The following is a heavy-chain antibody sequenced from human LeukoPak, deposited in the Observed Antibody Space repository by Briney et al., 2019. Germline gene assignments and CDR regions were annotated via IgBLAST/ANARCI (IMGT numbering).Heavy chain of an antibody. J-gene: IGHJ5*02. V-gene: IGHV4-39*07. CDR1: GGSISSGGYY. Sequence: SETLSLTCTVSGGSISSGGYYWSWIRQPPGKGLEWIGSIYYSGSTYYNPSLKSRVTISVDTTKNQFSLKLSSVTAADTAVYYCARVTGGSWFDPWGQGTLVTVSS. D-gene: IGHD3-16*01. CDR2: IYYSGST. CDR3: ARVTGGSWFDP.